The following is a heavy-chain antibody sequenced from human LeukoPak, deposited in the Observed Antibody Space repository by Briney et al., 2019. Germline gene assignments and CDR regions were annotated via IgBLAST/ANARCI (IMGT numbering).Heavy chain of an antibody. CDR2: ISAYNGNT. D-gene: IGHD6-19*01. V-gene: IGHV1-18*01. CDR1: GYTFTSCG. J-gene: IGHJ5*02. Sequence: ASVKVSCKASGYTFTSCGISWVRQAPGQGLEWMGWISAYNGNTNYAQKLQGRVTMTTDTSTSTAYMELRSMRSDDTAVYYCARDQLSVAGDNWFDPWGQGTLVTVSS. CDR3: ARDQLSVAGDNWFDP.